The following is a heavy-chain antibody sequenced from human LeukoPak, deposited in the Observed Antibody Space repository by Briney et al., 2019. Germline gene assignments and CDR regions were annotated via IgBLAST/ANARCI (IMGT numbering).Heavy chain of an antibody. V-gene: IGHV5-51*01. Sequence: GESLKISCKGSGYSFTSYWIGWVRPMPGKGLEWMGIIYPGDSDTRYSPSFQGQVTISADKSISTAYLQWSSLKASDTAMYHCARHGKTRTGTTGGVDYWGQGTLVTVSS. J-gene: IGHJ4*02. CDR1: GYSFTSYW. CDR3: ARHGKTRTGTTGGVDY. CDR2: IYPGDSDT. D-gene: IGHD1-7*01.